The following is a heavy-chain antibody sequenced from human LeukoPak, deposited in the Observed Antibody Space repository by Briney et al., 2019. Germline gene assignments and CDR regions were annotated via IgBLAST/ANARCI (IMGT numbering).Heavy chain of an antibody. CDR2: IYHSGST. V-gene: IGHV4-38-2*01. CDR1: GYSISSGYY. Sequence: SETLSLXCAVSGYSISSGYYWGWIRQPPGKGLEWIGSIYHSGSTYYNPSLKSRVTISVDTSKNQFSLKLSSVTAADTAVYYCARQHVARGIVEVPAAILFDPWGQGTLVTVSS. J-gene: IGHJ5*02. D-gene: IGHD2-2*01. CDR3: ARQHVARGIVEVPAAILFDP.